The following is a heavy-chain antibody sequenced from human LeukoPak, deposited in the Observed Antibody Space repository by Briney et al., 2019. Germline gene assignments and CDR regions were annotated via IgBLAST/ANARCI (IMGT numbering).Heavy chain of an antibody. CDR2: LSGTGGST. CDR1: GFPFSNYA. Sequence: GGSLRLSCAASGFPFSNYAMSWVRQAPGEGLEWVSTLSGTGGSTYYADSVKGRFSISRDNAKNTLYLQMNSLRVEDTAVYYCARGRPHGNDYWGQGTLVTVSS. V-gene: IGHV3-23*01. D-gene: IGHD4-23*01. J-gene: IGHJ4*02. CDR3: ARGRPHGNDY.